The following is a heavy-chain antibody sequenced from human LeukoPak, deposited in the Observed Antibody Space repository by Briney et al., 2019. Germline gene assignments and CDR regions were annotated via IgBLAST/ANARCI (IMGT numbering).Heavy chain of an antibody. J-gene: IGHJ5*02. V-gene: IGHV3-23*01. CDR1: EFTFSNYA. Sequence: GGSLRLSCAASEFTFSNYAMNWVRQAPGKGLEWVSGISGGGGSTYYADSVKGRFTISRDNSKTTLYLQMDSLRAEDTALYYCAKGSGINHYHWIDPWGQGTLVTVSS. CDR3: AKGSGINHYHWIDP. CDR2: ISGGGGST. D-gene: IGHD1-14*01.